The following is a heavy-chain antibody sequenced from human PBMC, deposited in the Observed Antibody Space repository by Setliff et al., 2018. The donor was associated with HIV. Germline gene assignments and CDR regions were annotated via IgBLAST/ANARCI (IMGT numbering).Heavy chain of an antibody. J-gene: IGHJ6*03. CDR3: ARDLAYCSGGSCYRPFIYYFYYMDV. Sequence: GASVKVSCKASGFSLDDYYIHWVRQAPGQGLEWMGCVIPNSGKTYYAQEFQGRVTMTSDTSINTAYMEVSWLTSDDTAIYYCARDLAYCSGGSCYRPFIYYFYYMDVWGKGATVTVSS. CDR1: GFSLDDYY. CDR2: VIPNSGKT. V-gene: IGHV1-2*02. D-gene: IGHD2-15*01.